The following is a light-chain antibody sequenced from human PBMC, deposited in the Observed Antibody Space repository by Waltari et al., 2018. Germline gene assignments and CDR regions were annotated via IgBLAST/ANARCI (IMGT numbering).Light chain of an antibody. Sequence: DIVMTQSPLSLPVTPGEPASISCRSNQSLLHRNGKNYLDWYLQKPGQSPQLLIYLGSNRASGVPDRFSCSGSGTDFTLKISRVEAEDVGFYYCMHALETRNTFGPGTKVDIK. V-gene: IGKV2-28*01. CDR2: LGS. CDR3: MHALETRNT. J-gene: IGKJ3*01. CDR1: QSLLHRNGKNY.